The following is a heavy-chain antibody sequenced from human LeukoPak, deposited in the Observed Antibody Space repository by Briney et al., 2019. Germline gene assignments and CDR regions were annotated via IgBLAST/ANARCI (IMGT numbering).Heavy chain of an antibody. CDR1: GFTFSDYY. Sequence: GGSLRLSCAASGFTFSDYYMSWIRQAPGKGLEWVSYISSSSSYTNYADSVKGRFTISRDNAKNSLYLQMNSLRAEDTAVYYCARERIAAAGTSTYYYYGMDVWGQGTTVTVSS. D-gene: IGHD6-13*01. V-gene: IGHV3-11*05. CDR3: ARERIAAAGTSTYYYYGMDV. CDR2: ISSSSSYT. J-gene: IGHJ6*02.